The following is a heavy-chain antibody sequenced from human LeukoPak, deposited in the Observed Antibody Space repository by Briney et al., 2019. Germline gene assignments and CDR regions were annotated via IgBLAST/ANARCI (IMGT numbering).Heavy chain of an antibody. J-gene: IGHJ3*02. CDR3: AREFGDLDAFDI. V-gene: IGHV4-39*07. Sequence: SETLSLTCSVSGGSISSSTYYWAWIRQPPGKGLEWIGNIYYSENTYYNPSLKSRVTISVDTSRTQFSLKLSSVTAADTAVYYCAREFGDLDAFDIWGQGTMVTVSS. D-gene: IGHD3-10*01. CDR1: GGSISSSTYY. CDR2: IYYSENT.